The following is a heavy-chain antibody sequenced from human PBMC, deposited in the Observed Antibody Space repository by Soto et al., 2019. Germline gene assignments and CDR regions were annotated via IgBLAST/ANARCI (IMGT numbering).Heavy chain of an antibody. CDR3: ARESDQFSYGYDLPDY. D-gene: IGHD5-12*01. Sequence: QVQLVESGGGVVQPGRSLRLSCAASGFTFSSYAMYWVRQAPGKGLEWVAVISYDGSNKYYADSVKGRFTISRDNSKNTLYLQMNSVRPEDTAVYYCARESDQFSYGYDLPDYWGQGTLVTVAS. CDR1: GFTFSSYA. V-gene: IGHV3-30-3*01. J-gene: IGHJ4*02. CDR2: ISYDGSNK.